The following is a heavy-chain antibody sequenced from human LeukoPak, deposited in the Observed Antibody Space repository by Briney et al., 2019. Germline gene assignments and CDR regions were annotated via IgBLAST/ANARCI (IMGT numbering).Heavy chain of an antibody. CDR2: IKQDGSEK. CDR1: GFTFSNYW. CDR3: TRDCMRANWFDP. Sequence: GGSLRLSCAASGFTFSNYWMTWVRQAPGKGLEWVANIKQDGSEKNYVDSVKGRFTISRDNAKNSLYLQMNSLRAEDTAVYFCTRDCMRANWFDPWGQGTLVIVSS. J-gene: IGHJ5*02. D-gene: IGHD2-8*01. V-gene: IGHV3-7*01.